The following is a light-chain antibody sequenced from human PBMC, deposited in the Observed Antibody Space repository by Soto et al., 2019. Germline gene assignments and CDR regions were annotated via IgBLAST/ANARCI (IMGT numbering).Light chain of an antibody. Sequence: QSAPTQPPSASGSPGQSVTISCTGTKNDIGVYDFVSWYQHHPGKAPRLIIYEVVQRPSGVPDRFSGSKSGNTASLTVSGLQAADEADYFCKSYAGSNTYVFGSGTKLTVL. CDR2: EVV. CDR1: KNDIGVYDF. V-gene: IGLV2-8*01. CDR3: KSYAGSNTYV. J-gene: IGLJ1*01.